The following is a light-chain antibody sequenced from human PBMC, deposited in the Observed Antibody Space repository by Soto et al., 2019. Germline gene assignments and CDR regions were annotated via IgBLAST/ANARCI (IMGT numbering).Light chain of an antibody. CDR1: QGINNY. V-gene: IGKV1-9*01. J-gene: IGKJ4*01. CDR2: ATS. CDR3: QHVNSYPLT. Sequence: DIQLTQSPSFLSASVGDRVTITCRASQGINNYLAWYQQKPGKAPNLLIYATSTLQSGVPSRFSGSGSGTEFTLTSSSLQPEDFASYYCQHVNSYPLTFGGGTKVEIK.